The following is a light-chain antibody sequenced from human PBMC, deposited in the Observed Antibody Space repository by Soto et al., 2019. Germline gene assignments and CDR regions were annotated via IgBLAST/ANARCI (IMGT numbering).Light chain of an antibody. J-gene: IGKJ4*01. CDR2: GTS. V-gene: IGKV3-20*01. CDR1: QSVSSSF. CDR3: QQYGGAPLT. Sequence: EIVFTQSPGTLSLSPGERATLSCRASQSVSSSFLAWYQQKPGQAPRLLIYGTSSRATGIPDRFSGSGSGTDFTLTISRLEPEDFAVYFCQQYGGAPLTFGGGTKV.